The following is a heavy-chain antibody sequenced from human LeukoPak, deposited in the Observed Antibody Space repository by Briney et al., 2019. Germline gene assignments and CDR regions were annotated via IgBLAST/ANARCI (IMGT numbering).Heavy chain of an antibody. D-gene: IGHD1-26*01. Sequence: PSETLSLTCTVSGGSISSGSYYWSWIRQPAGKGLGWIGRIYTSGSTNYNPSLKSRVTISVDTSKNQFSLKLSSVTAADTAVYYCARETGWESAFDIWGQGTMVTVSS. V-gene: IGHV4-61*02. CDR2: IYTSGST. CDR3: ARETGWESAFDI. CDR1: GGSISSGSYY. J-gene: IGHJ3*02.